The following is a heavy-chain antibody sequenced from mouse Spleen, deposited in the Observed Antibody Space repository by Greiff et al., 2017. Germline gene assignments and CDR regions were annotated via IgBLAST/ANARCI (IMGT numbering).Heavy chain of an antibody. D-gene: IGHD1-1*01. CDR1: GFSLTSYG. CDR2: IWSGGST. J-gene: IGHJ4*01. Sequence: QVQLQQSGPGLVQPSQSLSITCTVSGFSLTSYGVHWVRQSPGKGLEWLGVIWSGGSTDYNAAFISRLSISKDNSKSQVFFKMNSLQADDTAIYYCARFYGSSPYAMDYWGQGTSVTVSS. CDR3: ARFYGSSPYAMDY. V-gene: IGHV2-2*01.